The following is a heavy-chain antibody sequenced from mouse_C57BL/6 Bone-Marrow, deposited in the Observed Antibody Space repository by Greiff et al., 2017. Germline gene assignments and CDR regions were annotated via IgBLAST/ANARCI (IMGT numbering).Heavy chain of an antibody. D-gene: IGHD1-1*01. CDR1: GYTFTSYW. CDR2: IDPSDSYT. V-gene: IGHV1-50*01. Sequence: QVQLQQPGAELVKPGASVKLSCKASGYTFTSYWMQWVNQRPGQGLEWIGEIDPSDSYTNYNQKFKGKATLTVDTSSSTAYMQLSSLTSEDSAVYYCAREVLTTVVAPYFDVWGTGTTVTVSS. CDR3: AREVLTTVVAPYFDV. J-gene: IGHJ1*03.